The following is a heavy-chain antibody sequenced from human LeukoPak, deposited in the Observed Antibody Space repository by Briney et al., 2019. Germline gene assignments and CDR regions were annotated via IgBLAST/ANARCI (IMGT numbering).Heavy chain of an antibody. V-gene: IGHV3-23*01. CDR3: AREPYGDYYFDY. CDR1: GFTFNNYP. CDR2: ISNDGGDT. J-gene: IGHJ4*02. D-gene: IGHD4-17*01. Sequence: PGGSLRLSCYTSGFTFNNYPMSWVRQAPGKGLEWVSAISNDGGDTKYADSVKGRFTISRDNSKNTLYLQKNSLRAEDTAVYYCAREPYGDYYFDYWGQGTLVTVSS.